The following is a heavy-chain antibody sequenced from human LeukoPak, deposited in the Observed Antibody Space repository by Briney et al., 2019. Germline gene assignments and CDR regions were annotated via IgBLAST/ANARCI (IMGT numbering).Heavy chain of an antibody. D-gene: IGHD3-22*01. CDR2: ISSGSSYI. J-gene: IGHJ3*02. Sequence: GGSLRLSCAASGFTFSIYSINWVRQAPGKGLEWLSSISSGSSYIFYADSVRGRFTISRDNAKSSLYLQMNSLRAEDTAVYYCAVIAGYYYDSAAVTFDIWGQGTMVTVSS. V-gene: IGHV3-21*01. CDR1: GFTFSIYS. CDR3: AVIAGYYYDSAAVTFDI.